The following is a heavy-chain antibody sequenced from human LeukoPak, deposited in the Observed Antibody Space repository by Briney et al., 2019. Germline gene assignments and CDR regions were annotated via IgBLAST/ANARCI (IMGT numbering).Heavy chain of an antibody. CDR3: AKDRDGGYYDSSGYPDY. V-gene: IGHV3-43*02. CDR1: GFTFDDYA. J-gene: IGHJ4*02. CDR2: ISGDGGST. Sequence: HAGGSLRLSCAASGFTFDDYAMHWVRQAPGKGLEWVSLISGDGGSTYYADSVKGRFTISRDNSKNSLYLQMNSLRTEDTALYYCAKDRDGGYYDSSGYPDYWGQGTLVTVSS. D-gene: IGHD3-22*01.